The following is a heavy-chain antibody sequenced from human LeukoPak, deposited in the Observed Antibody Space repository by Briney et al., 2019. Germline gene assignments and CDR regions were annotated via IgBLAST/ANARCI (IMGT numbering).Heavy chain of an antibody. J-gene: IGHJ4*02. CDR1: GGSFSGYY. V-gene: IGHV4-34*01. CDR3: AITAAYCGGDCYPRYFDY. CDR2: INHSGST. Sequence: SETLSLTCAVYGGSFSGYYWSWIRQPPGKGLEWIGEINHSGSTNYNPSLKSRVTISVDTSKNQFSLKLSSVTAADTAVYYCAITAAYCGGDCYPRYFDYWGQGTLVTVSS. D-gene: IGHD2-21*02.